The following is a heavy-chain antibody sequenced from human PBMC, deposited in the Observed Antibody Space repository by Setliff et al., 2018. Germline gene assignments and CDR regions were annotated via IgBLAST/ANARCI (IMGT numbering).Heavy chain of an antibody. D-gene: IGHD3-16*01. V-gene: IGHV3-23*03. CDR1: GFTFSPYA. CDR2: IYSGDRDT. Sequence: GSLRLSCAASGFTFSPYAMSWVRQAPGKGLEWVSTIYSGDRDTFYTDSVKGRFTIFRDGSTNTLYLQMACLRVEDTAVYYCAKPQVELRWGFESWGQGTLVTVSS. CDR3: AKPQVELRWGFES. J-gene: IGHJ4*02.